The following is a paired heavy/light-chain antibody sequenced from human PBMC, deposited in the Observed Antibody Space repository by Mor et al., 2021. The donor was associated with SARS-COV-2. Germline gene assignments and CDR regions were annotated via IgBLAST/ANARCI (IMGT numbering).Light chain of an antibody. J-gene: IGKJ2*01. CDR3: QQYVTTPYT. V-gene: IGKV4-1*01. Sequence: DIVMTQSPDSLALSLGERATINCRSSQSVFYSSNNKNYLAWYRQRPGQPPKLLIYWASTRESGVPDRISGSGSGTDFTLTISSLQAEDVAVYYCQQYVTTPYTFGQGTKLEIK. CDR2: WAS. CDR1: QSVFYSSNNKNY.
Heavy chain of an antibody. V-gene: IGHV3-23*01. J-gene: IGHJ6*03. D-gene: IGHD6-13*01. CDR1: GFTFSTYA. Sequence: EVQLLESGGGLVQPGGSLRLSCAASGFTFSTYAMSWVRQAPGKGLEWVSGISGTGDGTYLADSVKGRFTISRDNARNTLYLQMNTLRAEDTALYYCAKDSHSSSWVSYGTYNYYYYMDVWGKGTTVTVSS. CDR2: ISGTGDGT. CDR3: AKDSHSSSWVSYGTYNYYYYMDV.